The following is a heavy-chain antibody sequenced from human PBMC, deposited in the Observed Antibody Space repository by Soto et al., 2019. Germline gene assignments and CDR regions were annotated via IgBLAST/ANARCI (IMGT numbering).Heavy chain of an antibody. V-gene: IGHV4-31*03. J-gene: IGHJ5*02. Sequence: PSETLSLTCTVSGGSISSGGYYWSWIRQHPGKGLEWIGYIYYSGSTYYNPSLKSRVTISVDTSKNQFSLKLNSVTAADTAVYYCAREWYDILTGSDWFDPWGQGTLVTVS. CDR1: GGSISSGGYY. CDR3: AREWYDILTGSDWFDP. D-gene: IGHD3-9*01. CDR2: IYYSGST.